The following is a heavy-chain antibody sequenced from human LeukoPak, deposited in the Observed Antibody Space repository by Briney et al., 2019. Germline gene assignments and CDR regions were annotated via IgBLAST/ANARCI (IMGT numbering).Heavy chain of an antibody. D-gene: IGHD6-13*01. J-gene: IGHJ6*03. Sequence: PSETLSLTCTVSGGPISSSSYYWGWIPQPPGKGLEWIGSIYYSGSTYYNPSLKSRVTISVDTSKNQFSLKLSSVTAADTAGYYCARVPSGQQLQPKFYYYYMDVWGKGTTVTVSS. CDR3: ARVPSGQQLQPKFYYYYMDV. V-gene: IGHV4-39*07. CDR2: IYYSGST. CDR1: GGPISSSSYY.